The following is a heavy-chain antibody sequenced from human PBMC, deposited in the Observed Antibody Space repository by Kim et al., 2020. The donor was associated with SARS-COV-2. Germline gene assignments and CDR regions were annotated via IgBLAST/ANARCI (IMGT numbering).Heavy chain of an antibody. CDR2: TYYRSKWYN. Sequence: SQTLSLTCAISGDSVSSNSAAWNWIRQSPSRGLEWLGRTYYRSKWYNDYAVSVKSRITINPDTSKNQFSLQLNSVTPEDTAVYYCARDWVGEQQLVPPYYYYYGMDVWGQGTTVTVSS. CDR3: ARDWVGEQQLVPPYYYYYGMDV. D-gene: IGHD6-13*01. V-gene: IGHV6-1*01. CDR1: GDSVSSNSAA. J-gene: IGHJ6*02.